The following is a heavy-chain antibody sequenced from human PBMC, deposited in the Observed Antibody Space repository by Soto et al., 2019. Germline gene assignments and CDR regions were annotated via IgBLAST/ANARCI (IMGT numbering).Heavy chain of an antibody. CDR1: GGSISSSSYY. CDR3: ARVKGSSTGGAYYYYYMDV. V-gene: IGHV4-39*07. CDR2: IYYSGST. D-gene: IGHD2-2*01. Sequence: SETLSLTCTVSGGSISSSSYYWGWIRQPPGKGLEWIGSIYYSGSTYYNPSLKSRVTISVDTSKNQFSLKLSSVTAADTAVYYCARVKGSSTGGAYYYYYMDVWGKGTTVTVSS. J-gene: IGHJ6*03.